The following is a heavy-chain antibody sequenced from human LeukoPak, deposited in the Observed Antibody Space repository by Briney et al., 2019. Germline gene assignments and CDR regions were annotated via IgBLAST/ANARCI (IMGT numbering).Heavy chain of an antibody. CDR2: IHYSGST. J-gene: IGHJ2*01. V-gene: IGHV4-59*01. Sequence: SETLSLTCTVSGGSISNYHWSWIRQPPGKGLEWIGYIHYSGSTNYNPSLKSRVIISVDTSKNQFSLKLSSVIAADTAVYYCARDLGYWYFDLWGRGTLVTVSS. CDR3: ARDLGYWYFDL. CDR1: GGSISNYH. D-gene: IGHD6-13*01.